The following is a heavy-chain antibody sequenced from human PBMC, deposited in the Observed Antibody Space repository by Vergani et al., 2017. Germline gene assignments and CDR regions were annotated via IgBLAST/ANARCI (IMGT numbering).Heavy chain of an antibody. CDR3: ARSTVPAFRDYYYGMDV. Sequence: EVQLVQSGAEVKTPGESLRISCKGSGYSFTSYWISWVRQMPGKGLEWMGRIDPSDSYTNYSPSFQGHVTISADKSISPAYLQWSSLKASDTAMYYCARSTVPAFRDYYYGMDVWGQGTTVTVSS. D-gene: IGHD2-21*02. CDR1: GYSFTSYW. J-gene: IGHJ6*02. V-gene: IGHV5-10-1*03. CDR2: IDPSDSYT.